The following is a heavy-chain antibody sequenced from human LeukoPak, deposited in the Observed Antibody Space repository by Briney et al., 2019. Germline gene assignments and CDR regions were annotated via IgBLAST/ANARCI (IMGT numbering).Heavy chain of an antibody. CDR2: ISSSSSYI. Sequence: GGSLRLSCAASGFTFSSYSMNWVRQAPGEGLEWVSSISSSSSYIYYADSVKGRFTISRDNAKNSLYLQMNSLRAEDTAVYYCARVDWSVVPAAITPLYFDYWGQGTLVTVSS. V-gene: IGHV3-21*01. CDR3: ARVDWSVVPAAITPLYFDY. J-gene: IGHJ4*02. D-gene: IGHD2-2*02. CDR1: GFTFSSYS.